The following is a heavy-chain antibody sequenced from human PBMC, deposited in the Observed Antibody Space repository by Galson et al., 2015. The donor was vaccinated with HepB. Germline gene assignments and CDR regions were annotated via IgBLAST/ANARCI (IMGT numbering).Heavy chain of an antibody. CDR2: INNDGSTT. D-gene: IGHD4-11*01. CDR3: TGDDYHDYFES. CDR1: GFTFSSHR. Sequence: SLRLSCAASGFTFSSHRMHWVRQVPGKGQVWVSRINNDGSTTNYADSVRGRFTVSRDNAKNTLYLQMHSLRAEDMGIYYCTGDDYHDYFESWGQGILVTVSS. V-gene: IGHV3-74*01. J-gene: IGHJ4*02.